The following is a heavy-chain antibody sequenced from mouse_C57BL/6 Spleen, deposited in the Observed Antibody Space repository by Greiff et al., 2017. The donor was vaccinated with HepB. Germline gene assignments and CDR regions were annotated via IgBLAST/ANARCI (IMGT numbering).Heavy chain of an antibody. CDR1: GFTFSDYY. D-gene: IGHD1-1*01. V-gene: IGHV5-16*01. J-gene: IGHJ4*01. Sequence: EVKLMESEGGLVQPGSSMKLSCTASGFTFSDYYMAWVRQVPEKGLEWVANINYDGSSTYYLDSLKSRFIISRDNAKNILYLQMSSLKSEDTATYYCAREGDGDAMDYWGQGTSVTVSS. CDR3: AREGDGDAMDY. CDR2: INYDGSST.